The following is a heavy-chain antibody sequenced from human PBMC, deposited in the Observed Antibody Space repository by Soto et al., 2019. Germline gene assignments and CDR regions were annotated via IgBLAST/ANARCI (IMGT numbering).Heavy chain of an antibody. Sequence: QLQLQESGPGLVKPSETLSLTCTVSGGSISSSSYHWGWIRQPPGKGLEWIGSIYYSGSTYYNPSLKSRVTISVDTSKNQFSLKLSSVTAADTAVYYCARHIYSDDGYDAFDIWGQGTMVTVSS. V-gene: IGHV4-39*01. CDR1: GGSISSSSYH. D-gene: IGHD6-13*01. CDR3: ARHIYSDDGYDAFDI. CDR2: IYYSGST. J-gene: IGHJ3*02.